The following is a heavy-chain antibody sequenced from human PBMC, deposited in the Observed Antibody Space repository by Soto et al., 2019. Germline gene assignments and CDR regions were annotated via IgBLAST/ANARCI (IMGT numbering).Heavy chain of an antibody. CDR3: AKPQIARHYYYGMEV. V-gene: IGHV1-46*01. CDR2: INPSGTTT. Sequence: QVQLVQSGAEVKKPGASVKVSCKASGYTFTSFYMHWVRQAPGQGLEWMGIINPSGTTTDYAQKFQRRVTMTRDTSTSTYYMELSSLTSEDTAVYYCAKPQIARHYYYGMEVWGQWTAVTVSS. CDR1: GYTFTSFY. J-gene: IGHJ6*02.